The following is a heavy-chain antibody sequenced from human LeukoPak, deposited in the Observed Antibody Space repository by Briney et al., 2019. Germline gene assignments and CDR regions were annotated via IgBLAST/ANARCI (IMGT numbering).Heavy chain of an antibody. V-gene: IGHV1-69*13. D-gene: IGHD4-11*01. Sequence: ASVKVSCKASGYTFTGYYIHWVRQAPGQGLEWMGGIIPIFGTANYAHKFQGRVTITADESTSTAYMELSSLRSEDTAVYYCARNGLGVSLYSNYAFDYWGQGTLVTVSS. CDR3: ARNGLGVSLYSNYAFDY. CDR2: IIPIFGTA. CDR1: GYTFTGYY. J-gene: IGHJ4*02.